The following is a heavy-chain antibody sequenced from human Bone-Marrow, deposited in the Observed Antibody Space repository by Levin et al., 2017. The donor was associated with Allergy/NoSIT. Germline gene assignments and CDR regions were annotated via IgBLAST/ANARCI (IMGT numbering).Heavy chain of an antibody. CDR2: IYYSGST. Sequence: PSETLSLTCTVSGGSISSYYWSWIRQPPGKGLEWIGYIYYSGSTNYNPSLKSRVTISVDTSKNQFSLKLSSVTAADTAVYYCARDRVRRQTLGKYNWFDPWGQGTLVTVSS. J-gene: IGHJ5*02. V-gene: IGHV4-59*01. D-gene: IGHD1-26*01. CDR1: GGSISSYY. CDR3: ARDRVRRQTLGKYNWFDP.